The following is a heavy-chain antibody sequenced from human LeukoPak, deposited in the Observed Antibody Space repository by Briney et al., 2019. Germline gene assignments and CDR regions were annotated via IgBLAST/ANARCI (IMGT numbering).Heavy chain of an antibody. CDR1: GFTFSSYA. J-gene: IGHJ4*02. CDR3: ASAMSPEFDY. Sequence: GGSLRLSRAASGFTFSSYAMHWVRQAPGKGLEWVVVISYDGSNKYYADSVKGRFTISRDNSKNTLYLQMNSLRAEDTAVYYCASAMSPEFDYWGQGTLVTVSS. D-gene: IGHD2-2*01. CDR2: ISYDGSNK. V-gene: IGHV3-30-3*01.